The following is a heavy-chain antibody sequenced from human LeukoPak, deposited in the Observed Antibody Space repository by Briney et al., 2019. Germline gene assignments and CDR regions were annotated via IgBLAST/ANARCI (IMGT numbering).Heavy chain of an antibody. CDR3: ARDLPGIAAAGLFDY. CDR1: GFTFSSYS. CDR2: ISSSSSYI. D-gene: IGHD6-13*01. V-gene: IGHV3-21*01. Sequence: GGSLRLSCAASGFTFSSYSMNWVRQAPRKGLEWVSSISSSSSYIYYADSVKGRFTISRDNAKNSLYLQMNSLRAEDTAVYYCARDLPGIAAAGLFDYWGQGTLVTVSS. J-gene: IGHJ4*02.